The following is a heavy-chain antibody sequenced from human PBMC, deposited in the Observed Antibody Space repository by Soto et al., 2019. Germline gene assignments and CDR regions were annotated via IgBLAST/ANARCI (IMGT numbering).Heavy chain of an antibody. CDR1: GYTFTSYG. CDR2: ISAYNGNT. CDR3: AIQALRYCSGGSCSFDI. D-gene: IGHD2-15*01. J-gene: IGHJ3*02. V-gene: IGHV1-18*04. Sequence: ASVKVSCNASGYTFTSYGISWVRQAPGQGLEWMGWISAYNGNTNYAQKLQGRVTMTTDTSTSTAYMELRSLRSDDTAVYYCAIQALRYCSGGSCSFDIWGQGTMVTVSS.